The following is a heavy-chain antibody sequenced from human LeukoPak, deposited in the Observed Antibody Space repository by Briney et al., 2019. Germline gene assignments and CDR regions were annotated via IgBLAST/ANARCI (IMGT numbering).Heavy chain of an antibody. CDR3: AKDHLPRLLGCFDY. D-gene: IGHD7-27*01. CDR1: GFTFSSYA. J-gene: IGHJ4*02. V-gene: IGHV3-23*01. Sequence: GGSLRLSCAASGFTFSSYAMSWVRQAPGKGLEWVSAISGSGGSTYYADSVKGRFTISRDNSKNMLYLQMNSLRAEDTAVYYCAKDHLPRLLGCFDYWGQGTLVTVSS. CDR2: ISGSGGST.